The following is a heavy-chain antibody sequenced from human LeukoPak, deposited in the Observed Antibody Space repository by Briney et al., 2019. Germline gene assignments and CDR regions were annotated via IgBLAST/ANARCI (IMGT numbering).Heavy chain of an antibody. V-gene: IGHV3-33*01. CDR3: ARDQDIVVVPAAGVWFDP. CDR2: IWYDGSNK. J-gene: IGHJ5*02. D-gene: IGHD2-2*01. CDR1: GFTFSSYG. Sequence: QPGRSLRLSCAASGFTFSSYGMHWVRQAPGKGLEWVAVIWYDGSNKYYADSVKGRFTISRDNSKNTLYLQMNSLRAEDTAVYYRARDQDIVVVPAAGVWFDPWGQGTLVTVSS.